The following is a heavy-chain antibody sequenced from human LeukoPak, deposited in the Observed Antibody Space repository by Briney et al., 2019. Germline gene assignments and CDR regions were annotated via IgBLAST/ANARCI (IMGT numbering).Heavy chain of an antibody. CDR1: GYTFTSYG. D-gene: IGHD6-19*01. CDR3: ARGNLKGQWLVPKFDY. Sequence: GASVKVSCKASGYTFTSYGISWVRQAPGQGLEWMGWISAYNGNTNYAQKLQGRVTMTTDTSTSTAYMELRSLRSDDTAVYYCARGNLKGQWLVPKFDYWGQGTLVTVSS. CDR2: ISAYNGNT. J-gene: IGHJ4*02. V-gene: IGHV1-18*01.